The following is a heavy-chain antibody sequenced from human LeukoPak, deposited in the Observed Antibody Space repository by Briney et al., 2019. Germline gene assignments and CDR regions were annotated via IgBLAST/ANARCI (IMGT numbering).Heavy chain of an antibody. CDR1: GSSFTSYW. D-gene: IGHD3-3*01. CDR2: IYPGDSDT. Sequence: GESLKVSCTGSGSSFTSYWIGWVRQLPGKGLEWMGIIYPGDSDTRYSPSFQGQVTISADKSISTAYLQWSSLKASDTAMYYCARTIFGVVKAGAFDIWGQGTMVTVSS. CDR3: ARTIFGVVKAGAFDI. J-gene: IGHJ3*02. V-gene: IGHV5-51*01.